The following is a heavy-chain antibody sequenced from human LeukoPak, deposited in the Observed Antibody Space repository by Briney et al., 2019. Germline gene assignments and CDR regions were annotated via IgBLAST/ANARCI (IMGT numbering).Heavy chain of an antibody. CDR1: GGTFSSYA. D-gene: IGHD6-19*01. Sequence: SVKVSCKASGGTFSSYAISWVRQAPGQGLEWMGGIIPIFGTANYAQKFQGRVTITTDVSTSTAYMELSSLRSEDTAVYYCARGTIAVAGTFDYWGQGTLVTVSS. V-gene: IGHV1-69*05. J-gene: IGHJ4*02. CDR3: ARGTIAVAGTFDY. CDR2: IIPIFGTA.